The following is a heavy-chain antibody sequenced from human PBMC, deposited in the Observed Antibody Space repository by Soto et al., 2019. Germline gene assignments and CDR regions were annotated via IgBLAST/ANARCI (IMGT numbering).Heavy chain of an antibody. J-gene: IGHJ4*02. D-gene: IGHD3-10*01. Sequence: GGSLRLSCAASGFTVSSNYMSWVRQAPGKGLEWVSVIYSGGRTYYADSVKGRFTISRDNSKNTLYLQMNSLRAEDTAVYYCASSVSYGSGSLDYWGQGTLVTVSS. CDR2: IYSGGRT. CDR3: ASSVSYGSGSLDY. V-gene: IGHV3-66*01. CDR1: GFTVSSNY.